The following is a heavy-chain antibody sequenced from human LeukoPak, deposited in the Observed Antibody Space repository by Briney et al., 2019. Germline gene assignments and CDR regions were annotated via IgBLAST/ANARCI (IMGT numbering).Heavy chain of an antibody. CDR1: GYRFSSYW. D-gene: IGHD3-10*01. Sequence: GESLKISCQGSGYRFSSYWIGWVRQMPGKGLEWTGTMYPGDSDTRYSPSFQGQVTMSVDKSITTAYLEWSGPKASDTAMYYCARDYGSGSGNWFDAWGPGTLVTVSS. CDR2: MYPGDSDT. V-gene: IGHV5-51*01. J-gene: IGHJ5*02. CDR3: ARDYGSGSGNWFDA.